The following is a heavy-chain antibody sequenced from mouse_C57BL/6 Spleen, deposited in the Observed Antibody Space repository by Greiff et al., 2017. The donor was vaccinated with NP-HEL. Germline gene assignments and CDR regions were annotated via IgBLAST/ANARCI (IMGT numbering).Heavy chain of an antibody. J-gene: IGHJ3*01. CDR3: ARDGFPY. Sequence: QVQLQQSGAELVKPGASVKLSCQASGYTFTSYWMHWVKQRPGQGLEWIGMIHPDSGSTNYNENFKSKATLTVDKSSRTAYMQLSSLTSEDSAVYYCARDGFPYWGQGTLVTVSA. CDR2: IHPDSGST. V-gene: IGHV1-64*01. CDR1: GYTFTSYW.